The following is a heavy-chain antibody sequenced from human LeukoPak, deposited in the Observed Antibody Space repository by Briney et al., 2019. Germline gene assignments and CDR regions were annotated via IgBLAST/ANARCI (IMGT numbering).Heavy chain of an antibody. D-gene: IGHD2-8*01. CDR2: IIPIFGTA. CDR3: ATQSPHCTNGVCYRHYYGMDV. CDR1: GGTFSSYA. Sequence: SVKVSCKASGGTFSSYAISWVRQAPGQGLEWMGGIIPIFGTANYAQKFQGRVTITADESTSTAYMELSSLRAEDTAVYYCATQSPHCTNGVCYRHYYGMDVWGQGTTVTVSS. V-gene: IGHV1-69*13. J-gene: IGHJ6*02.